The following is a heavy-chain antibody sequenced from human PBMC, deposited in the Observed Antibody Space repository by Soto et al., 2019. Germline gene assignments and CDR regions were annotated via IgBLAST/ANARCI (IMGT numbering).Heavy chain of an antibody. D-gene: IGHD3-16*01. CDR1: GFTFSSYA. Sequence: GGSLRLSCAASGFTFSSYAMHWVRQAPGKGLEWVSLVRATASNKYYTDSVKGRFTISRDNSRNTVYLQMNSLRADDTAVYYCAKDRLAGGFDYWGQGTLVTVS. CDR3: AKDRLAGGFDY. CDR2: VRATASNK. J-gene: IGHJ4*02. V-gene: IGHV3-23*01.